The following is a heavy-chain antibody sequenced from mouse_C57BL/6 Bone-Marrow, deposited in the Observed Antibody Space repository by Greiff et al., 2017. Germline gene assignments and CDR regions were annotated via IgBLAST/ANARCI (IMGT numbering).Heavy chain of an antibody. CDR2: IRSKSNNYAT. J-gene: IGHJ3*01. D-gene: IGHD1-1*01. Sequence: EVQRVESGGGLVQPKGSLKLSCAASGFSFHTYAMNWVRQAPGKGLEWVARIRSKSNNYATYYADSVKERFTISRDDSESMLYLQMNNVKTDDTAMYYCVRNPKLLRRFAYWGQGTLVTVSA. V-gene: IGHV10-1*01. CDR3: VRNPKLLRRFAY. CDR1: GFSFHTYA.